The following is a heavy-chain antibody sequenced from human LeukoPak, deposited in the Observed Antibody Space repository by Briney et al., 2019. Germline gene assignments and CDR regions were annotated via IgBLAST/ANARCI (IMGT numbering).Heavy chain of an antibody. J-gene: IGHJ4*02. Sequence: GASVKVSCKASGYTFTGYYMHWVRQAPGQGLEWMGWINPNSGGTNYAQKFQGRVTMTRDTSISTAYMELSRLRSDDTAVYYCARDGTSLYYDSSGYHDYWGQGTLVTVSS. V-gene: IGHV1-2*02. D-gene: IGHD3-22*01. CDR3: ARDGTSLYYDSSGYHDY. CDR1: GYTFTGYY. CDR2: INPNSGGT.